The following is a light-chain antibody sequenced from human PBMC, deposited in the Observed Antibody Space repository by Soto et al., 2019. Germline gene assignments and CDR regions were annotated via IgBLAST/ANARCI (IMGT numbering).Light chain of an antibody. CDR3: QQYGSSPVT. V-gene: IGKV3-20*01. Sequence: EIVLTQSPGTLSLSTGERATLSCRASQSVSSSYLAWYQQKPGQAPRLLIYGASSRATGIPDRFSGSGSGTDFPITISRLEPEDFAVYYCQQYGSSPVTFGQGTKLEIK. CDR2: GAS. J-gene: IGKJ2*01. CDR1: QSVSSSY.